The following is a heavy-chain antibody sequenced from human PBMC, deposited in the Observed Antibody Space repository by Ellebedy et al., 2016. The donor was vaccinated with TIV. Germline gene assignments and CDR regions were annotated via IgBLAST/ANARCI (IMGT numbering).Heavy chain of an antibody. V-gene: IGHV4-39*07. CDR2: FYYGGSA. D-gene: IGHD6-13*01. CDR3: ARDFERRIPAAGGMFYFDF. J-gene: IGHJ4*02. Sequence: MPSETLSLTCTVSGDSIDTSTYYWGCIRQPPGKGLEWIGSFYYGGSAYYNPSLKSRVTMSLNTSKSQVSLKLSSVTAADTAVYYCARDFERRIPAAGGMFYFDFWGQGALVTVAS. CDR1: GDSIDTSTYY.